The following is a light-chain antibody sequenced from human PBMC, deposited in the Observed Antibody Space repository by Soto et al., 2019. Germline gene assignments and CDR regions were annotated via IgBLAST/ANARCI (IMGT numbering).Light chain of an antibody. Sequence: ETVLTQSPGTLSLSPGERASLSCRASQSISGRYLAWYQQKPGQAPRLLIYDASSRATGIPDRFSGSGSGTDFILTISRLEPEDFAVYYCHQRQSWPRTFGQGTKVDI. CDR1: QSISGRY. J-gene: IGKJ1*01. CDR2: DAS. V-gene: IGKV3D-20*02. CDR3: HQRQSWPRT.